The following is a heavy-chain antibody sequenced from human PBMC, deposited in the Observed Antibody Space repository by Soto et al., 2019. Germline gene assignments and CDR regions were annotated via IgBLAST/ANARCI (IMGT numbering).Heavy chain of an antibody. D-gene: IGHD4-17*01. CDR3: ARVGVTTYGMDV. CDR1: GGSVSSGSYY. V-gene: IGHV4-61*01. J-gene: IGHJ6*02. CDR2: IYYSGST. Sequence: QVQLQESGPGLVKPSETLSLTCTVSGGSVSSGSYYWSWIRQPPGKGLEWIGYIYYSGSTNYNPSLKGRGTISVDTSKNQFSLKLSSVTAADTAVYYCARVGVTTYGMDVWGQGTTVTVSS.